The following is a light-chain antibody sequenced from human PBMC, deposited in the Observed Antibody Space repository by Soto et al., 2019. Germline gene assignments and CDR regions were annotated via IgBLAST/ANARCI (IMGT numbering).Light chain of an antibody. CDR2: VGTGGIVG. CDR1: SDHSNSE. J-gene: IGLJ1*01. CDR3: GANHGSGTNFIYV. V-gene: IGLV9-49*01. Sequence: QTVVTQPPSASASLGASVTLTCTLSSDHSNSEVDWYQQRPGKGPRFVMRVGTGGIVGVKGDGIPDRFSVWGSGLNRYLTIKDIQEEDESDYQCGANHGSGTNFIYVFGTGTKLTVL.